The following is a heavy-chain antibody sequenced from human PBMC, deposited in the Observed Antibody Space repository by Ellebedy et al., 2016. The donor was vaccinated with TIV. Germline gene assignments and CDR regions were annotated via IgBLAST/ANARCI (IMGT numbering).Heavy chain of an antibody. CDR2: IRAHNETT. Sequence: AASVKVSCKASGYSFTSYGFSWVRHPPGQGLEWMGWIRAHNETTNYAQKFQGRVTITTNPSTTTAYMELTSLRSDDTAMYYCARRLRLMYSSGSFDYWGQGTPVTVSS. D-gene: IGHD6-19*01. V-gene: IGHV1-18*01. CDR3: ARRLRLMYSSGSFDY. J-gene: IGHJ4*02. CDR1: GYSFTSYG.